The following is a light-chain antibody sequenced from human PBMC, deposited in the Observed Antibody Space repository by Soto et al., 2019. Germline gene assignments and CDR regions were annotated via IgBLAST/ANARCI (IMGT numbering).Light chain of an antibody. V-gene: IGKV3-15*01. CDR3: QQYGRTPIT. CDR2: GAS. CDR1: QSVSSN. J-gene: IGKJ3*01. Sequence: EIIMTQSPATLSVSPGERASLSCRASQSVSSNLAWYQQKPGQAPRLLIYGASTRATGIPARFSGSGSGTEFTLTINSLQSEDFAVYYCQQYGRTPITFGPGTKVDIK.